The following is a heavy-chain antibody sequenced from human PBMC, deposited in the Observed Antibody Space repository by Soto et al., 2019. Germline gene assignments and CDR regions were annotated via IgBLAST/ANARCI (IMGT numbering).Heavy chain of an antibody. D-gene: IGHD3-9*01. CDR3: ARDSTGYTLYYGMDV. V-gene: IGHV4-59*01. J-gene: IGHJ6*02. CDR1: GGSISSYY. CDR2: IYYSGST. Sequence: LSLTCTVSGGSISSYYWSWIRQPPGKGLEWIGYIYYSGSTNYNPSLKSRVTISVDTSKNQFSLKLSSVTAADTAVYYCARDSTGYTLYYGMDVGGQGTTVTVPS.